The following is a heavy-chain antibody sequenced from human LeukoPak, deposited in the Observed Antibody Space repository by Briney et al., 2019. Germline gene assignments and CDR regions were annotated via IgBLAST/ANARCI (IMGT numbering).Heavy chain of an antibody. V-gene: IGHV1-18*01. CDR2: ISAYNGNT. D-gene: IGHD2-15*01. CDR3: ARADIVVVVAADYYFDY. CDR1: GYTFTSYG. Sequence: EASVKVSCKASGYTFTSYGISWVRQAPGQGLEWMGWISAYNGNTNYAQKLQGRVTMTTDTSARTAYMELRSLRSDDTAVYYCARADIVVVVAADYYFDYWGQGTLVTVSS. J-gene: IGHJ4*02.